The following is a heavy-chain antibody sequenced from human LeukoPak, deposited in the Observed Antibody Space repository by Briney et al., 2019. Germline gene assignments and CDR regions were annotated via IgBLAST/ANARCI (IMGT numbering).Heavy chain of an antibody. D-gene: IGHD3-3*01. J-gene: IGHJ3*02. Sequence: SETLSRTCTVPGGSISSSAQSWGWIRQPPGKGLEWIGTIYYSGNTYYNPSLESRVTVSVDTSKNQFSLKLNSVTAADTALYYCARGRFTIFGVVTHDAFDIWGQGTVVTVSS. CDR3: ARGRFTIFGVVTHDAFDI. CDR1: GGSISSSAQS. CDR2: IYYSGNT. V-gene: IGHV4-39*07.